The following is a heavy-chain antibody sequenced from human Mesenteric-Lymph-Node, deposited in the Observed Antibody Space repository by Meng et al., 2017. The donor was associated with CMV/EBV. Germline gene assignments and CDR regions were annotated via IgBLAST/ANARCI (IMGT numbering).Heavy chain of an antibody. Sequence: GGSLRLSCAASRFTFNTYTMHWVRQAPGKGLEWVAVISKDGSIKYYADSVKGRFTISRDSSKNTLYLQMNSLRTEDTAVYYCARDGLGSVDGVVIFTYYFDYWGQGTLVTVSS. V-gene: IGHV3-30*03. D-gene: IGHD3-3*01. CDR2: ISKDGSIK. J-gene: IGHJ4*02. CDR1: RFTFNTYT. CDR3: ARDGLGSVDGVVIFTYYFDY.